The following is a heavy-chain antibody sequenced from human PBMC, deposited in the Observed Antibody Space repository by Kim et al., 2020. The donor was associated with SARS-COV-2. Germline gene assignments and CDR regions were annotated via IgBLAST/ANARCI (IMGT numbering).Heavy chain of an antibody. D-gene: IGHD6-13*01. CDR1: GFTFSSYS. J-gene: IGHJ4*02. CDR3: ARAWEALGQQLAVFDY. V-gene: IGHV3-21*01. CDR2: ISSSSSYI. Sequence: GGSLRLSCAASGFTFSSYSMNWVRQAPGKGLEWVSSISSSSSYIYYADSVKGRFTISRDNAKNSLYLQMNSLRAEDTAVYYCARAWEALGQQLAVFDYWGQGTLVTVSS.